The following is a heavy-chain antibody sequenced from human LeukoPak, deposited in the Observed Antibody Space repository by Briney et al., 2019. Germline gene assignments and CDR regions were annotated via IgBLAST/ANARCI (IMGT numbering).Heavy chain of an antibody. Sequence: KPGGSLRLSCAASGFTFSSYSMNWVRQAPGKGLEWVSSISSSSSYIYYADSVKGRFTISRDNAKNSLYLQMNSLRAEDTAVYYCARDPSSSWHSNNWFDPWGQGTLVTVSS. J-gene: IGHJ5*02. CDR2: ISSSSSYI. V-gene: IGHV3-21*01. CDR1: GFTFSSYS. D-gene: IGHD6-13*01. CDR3: ARDPSSSWHSNNWFDP.